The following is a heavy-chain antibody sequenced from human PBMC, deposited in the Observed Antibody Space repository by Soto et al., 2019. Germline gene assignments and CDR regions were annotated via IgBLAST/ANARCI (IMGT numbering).Heavy chain of an antibody. Sequence: TLSLPFFVSGYSITAGGYYWSWIRHHPGEGLEWIGSFYSSGSIIYNPSLRSRVSISGDTSSNQFSMSLTSVTAADTARYYCARMYSSGSGWFHPWGQGTLVTVPS. D-gene: IGHD6-19*01. CDR2: FYSSGSI. CDR3: ARMYSSGSGWFHP. CDR1: GYSITAGGYY. V-gene: IGHV4-31*03. J-gene: IGHJ5*02.